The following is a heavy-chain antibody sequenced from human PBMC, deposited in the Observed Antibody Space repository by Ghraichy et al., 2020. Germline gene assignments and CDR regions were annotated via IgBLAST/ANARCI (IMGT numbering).Heavy chain of an antibody. V-gene: IGHV4-59*01. CDR3: ARVTYYYYMDV. CDR1: GGSISSYY. CDR2: IYYSEST. J-gene: IGHJ6*03. Sequence: SETLSLTCTVSGGSISSYYWSWIRQPPGKGLEWIGYIYYSESTNYNPSLKSRVTISVDTSKNQFSLKLSSVTAADTAVYYCARVTYYYYMDVWGKGTTVTVSS.